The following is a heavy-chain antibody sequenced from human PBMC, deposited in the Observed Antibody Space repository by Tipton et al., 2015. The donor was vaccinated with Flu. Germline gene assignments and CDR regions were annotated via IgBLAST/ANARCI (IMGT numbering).Heavy chain of an antibody. CDR2: IRSDGSVT. Sequence: SLRLSCAASGFTFSSYWMHWVRQVPGKGLVWVSRIRSDGSVTMYADSVKGRFTISRDNAKNTLYLQMGSLTAEDTAVYYCTKSDYFDSWGQGTLVTVSS. V-gene: IGHV3-74*03. CDR1: GFTFSSYW. J-gene: IGHJ4*02. CDR3: TKSDYFDS.